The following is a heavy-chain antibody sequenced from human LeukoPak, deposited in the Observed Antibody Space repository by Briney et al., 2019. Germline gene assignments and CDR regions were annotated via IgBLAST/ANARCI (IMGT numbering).Heavy chain of an antibody. CDR3: ARARWSSTGWFLGY. CDR2: VNPQGSGT. CDR1: GFTFSSYW. Sequence: EESLRLSCAASGFTFSSYWMHWVRQAPGKGLVWVSRVNPQGSGTSYTDSVKGRFTISRDNAKDALHLRMDNLRVEDTAVYYCARARWSSTGWFLGYWGQGTLVTVSS. V-gene: IGHV3-74*01. D-gene: IGHD6-19*01. J-gene: IGHJ4*02.